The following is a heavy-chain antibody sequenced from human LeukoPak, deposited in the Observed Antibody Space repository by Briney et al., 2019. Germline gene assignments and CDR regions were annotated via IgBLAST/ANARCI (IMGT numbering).Heavy chain of an antibody. V-gene: IGHV1-69*13. CDR2: XXXVSGTT. CDR3: ARGDYGSSFGNYFYYMDV. D-gene: IGHD4-17*01. Sequence: SVKVSCKASGGTFSGYAITWXRQAPGXGXXXXXXXXXVSGTTYYAQXFQAXXXIXXDXSTSTAYMELSSLRSEDTAVYYFARGDYGSSFGNYFYYMDVWGTGTTVTVSS. CDR1: GGTFSGYA. J-gene: IGHJ6*03.